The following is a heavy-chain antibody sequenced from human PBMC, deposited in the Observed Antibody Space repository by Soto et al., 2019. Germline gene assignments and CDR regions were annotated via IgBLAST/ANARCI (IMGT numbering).Heavy chain of an antibody. V-gene: IGHV1-18*04. J-gene: IGHJ6*02. D-gene: IGHD3-10*01. CDR1: GYTFTSYG. Sequence: ASVKVSCKASGYTFTSYGISWVRQAPGQGLEWMGWISAYNGNTNYAQKLQGRVTMTTDTSTSTAYMELRSLRSDDTAVYYCVRITMVRGVIGYYGMDVWAQGTTVTVSS. CDR3: VRITMVRGVIGYYGMDV. CDR2: ISAYNGNT.